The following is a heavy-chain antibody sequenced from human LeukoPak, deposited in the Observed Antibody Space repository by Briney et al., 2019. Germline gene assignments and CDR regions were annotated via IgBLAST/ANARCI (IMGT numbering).Heavy chain of an antibody. J-gene: IGHJ4*02. V-gene: IGHV3-21*01. CDR3: ARSHVSCYDY. D-gene: IGHD2-2*01. CDR1: GFTFSSYS. CDR2: ISSSSSYI. Sequence: PGGSLRLSCAASGFTFSSYSLNWVRQAPGKGLEWVSSISSSSSYIYYADSVKGRFTISRDNAKNSLYLQMNSLRAEDTAVYYCARSHVSCYDYWGQGTLVTVSS.